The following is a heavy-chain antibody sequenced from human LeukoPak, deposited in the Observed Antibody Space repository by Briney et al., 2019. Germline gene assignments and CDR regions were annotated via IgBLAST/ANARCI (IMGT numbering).Heavy chain of an antibody. D-gene: IGHD4-17*01. V-gene: IGHV3-11*01. CDR1: GFTFSDYY. CDR3: ARGGDYHCHYYLDA. CDR2: ISSSGNTI. J-gene: IGHJ6*03. Sequence: GGSLRLSCAASGFTFSDYYMTWIRQTPGKGLEWVSYISSSGNTINYADSVEGRFTISRDNAKNSLYLQRNSLRAEDTAVYFCARGGDYHCHYYLDASGTGATVT.